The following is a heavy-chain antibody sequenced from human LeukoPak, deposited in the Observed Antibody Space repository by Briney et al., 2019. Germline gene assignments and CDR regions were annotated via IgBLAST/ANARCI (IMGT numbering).Heavy chain of an antibody. CDR1: GGSISSYY. J-gene: IGHJ4*02. CDR2: IYYSGNT. D-gene: IGHD3-10*01. CDR3: ARHGYYGSGTIDY. V-gene: IGHV4-59*01. Sequence: SETLSLTCTVSGGSISSYYWSWIRQPPGKGLEWIGYIYYSGNTNYNPSLRCRATISVDPSKIQFSLKTTSVTATDTAVYYCARHGYYGSGTIDYWGQGTLVTVSS.